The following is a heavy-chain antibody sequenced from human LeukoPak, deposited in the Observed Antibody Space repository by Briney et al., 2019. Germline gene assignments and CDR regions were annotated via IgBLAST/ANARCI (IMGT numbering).Heavy chain of an antibody. V-gene: IGHV3-11*01. J-gene: IGHJ6*03. CDR3: ARDSIVRGNIGNDMDV. Sequence: GGSPRLSCAASGFTFSDYYMSWIRQAPGKGLEWVSYISHSGRTMYYADSVKGRFTISRDNAKNSLYLQMNSLRAGDTAVYYCARDSIVRGNIGNDMDVWGKGTTVTVSS. CDR1: GFTFSDYY. D-gene: IGHD2-8*01. CDR2: ISHSGRTM.